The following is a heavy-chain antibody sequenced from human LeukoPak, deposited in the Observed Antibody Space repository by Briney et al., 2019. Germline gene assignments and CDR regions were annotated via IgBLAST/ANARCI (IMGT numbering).Heavy chain of an antibody. V-gene: IGHV1-8*01. CDR1: GYTFTSYD. D-gene: IGHD1-26*01. Sequence: ASVKVSCKASGYTFTSYDINWVRQATGQGLEWMGWMNPNSGNTGYAQKFQGRVTMTRNTSISTAYMELSSLRSEDTAVYYCARDLPYSGSYSGHYWGQGTLVAVSS. J-gene: IGHJ4*02. CDR3: ARDLPYSGSYSGHY. CDR2: MNPNSGNT.